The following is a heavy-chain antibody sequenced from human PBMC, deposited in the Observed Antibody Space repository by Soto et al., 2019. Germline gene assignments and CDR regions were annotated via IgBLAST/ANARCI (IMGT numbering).Heavy chain of an antibody. D-gene: IGHD2-15*01. CDR1: GFTLSSYA. CDR3: ARPYCSGGSCGGMSPFDY. V-gene: IGHV3-30-3*01. J-gene: IGHJ4*02. CDR2: ISYDGSNK. Sequence: QVQLVESGGGVVQPGRSLRLSCAASGFTLSSYAMHWVRQAPGKGLEWVAVISYDGSNKYYADSVKGRFTISRDNSKNTLYLQMNSLRAEDTAVYYCARPYCSGGSCGGMSPFDYWGQGTLVTVSS.